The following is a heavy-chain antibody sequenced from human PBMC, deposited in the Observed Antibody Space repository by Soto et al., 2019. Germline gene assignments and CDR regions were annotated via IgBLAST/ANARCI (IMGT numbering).Heavy chain of an antibody. CDR1: GGSISSDHYH. Sequence: SETLSLTCTVSGGSISSDHYHWTWIRQTPGKGMEWIGYIHNSGSVYYNQSLQSRVTMSVNTSKNLYSLKLSSVTAADTAVYFCVREDDGGDRDYYGLDVWGQGTTVTVSS. CDR2: IHNSGSV. J-gene: IGHJ6*02. D-gene: IGHD4-17*01. V-gene: IGHV4-30-4*01. CDR3: VREDDGGDRDYYGLDV.